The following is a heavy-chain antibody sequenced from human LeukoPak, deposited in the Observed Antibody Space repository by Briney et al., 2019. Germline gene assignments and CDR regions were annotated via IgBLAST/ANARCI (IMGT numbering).Heavy chain of an antibody. CDR2: ISAYNGNT. CDR3: ARVESWEHSGSSQDAFDI. D-gene: IGHD1-26*01. V-gene: IGHV1-18*01. Sequence: ASVKVSCKASGYTFTSYGISWVRQAPGQGLEWMGWISAYNGNTNYAQKLQGRVTMTTDTSTSTAYMELRSLRSDDTAVYYCARVESWEHSGSSQDAFDIWGQGTMVIVSS. J-gene: IGHJ3*02. CDR1: GYTFTSYG.